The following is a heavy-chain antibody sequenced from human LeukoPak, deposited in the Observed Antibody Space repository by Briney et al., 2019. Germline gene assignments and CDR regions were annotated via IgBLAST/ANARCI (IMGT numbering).Heavy chain of an antibody. CDR3: VRDARGSLDY. CDR1: GFTFSSSW. Sequence: GGSLRLSCAVSGFTFSSSWMHWVRQAPGKGLESVTIMAFDGTDINYIDSVKGRFTISRDNSKNTLYLEMNSLRTEDTAVYYCVRDARGSLDYWGQGTLVTVSS. CDR2: MAFDGTDI. J-gene: IGHJ4*02. V-gene: IGHV3-30-3*01.